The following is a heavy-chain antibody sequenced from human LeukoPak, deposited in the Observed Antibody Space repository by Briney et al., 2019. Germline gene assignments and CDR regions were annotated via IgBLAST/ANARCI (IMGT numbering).Heavy chain of an antibody. CDR1: GYTFTSYG. V-gene: IGHV1-8*01. CDR3: ARGGIFGVVISD. J-gene: IGHJ4*02. CDR2: MNPNSGNT. D-gene: IGHD3-3*01. Sequence: ASVKVSCKASGYTFTSYGINWVRQATGQGLEWMGWMNPNSGNTGYAQKFQGRVTMTRNTSISTAYMELSSLRSEDTAVYYCARGGIFGVVISDWGQGTLVTVSS.